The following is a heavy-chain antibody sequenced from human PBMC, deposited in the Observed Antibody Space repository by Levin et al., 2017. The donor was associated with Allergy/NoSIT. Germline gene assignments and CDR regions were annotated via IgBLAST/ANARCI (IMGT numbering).Heavy chain of an antibody. J-gene: IGHJ6*02. CDR2: ITGTGDRT. CDR1: GFTFSSYA. Sequence: AGGSLRLSCAASGFTFSSYAMSWVRQAPGKGLEWVSCITGTGDRTYYADSVKGRFTISRDNSKNTLYVQMNSLKAEDTAIYYCAKYCVSPSCRSGAYYGMDVWGQGTTVTVSS. D-gene: IGHD2-2*01. CDR3: AKYCVSPSCRSGAYYGMDV. V-gene: IGHV3-23*01.